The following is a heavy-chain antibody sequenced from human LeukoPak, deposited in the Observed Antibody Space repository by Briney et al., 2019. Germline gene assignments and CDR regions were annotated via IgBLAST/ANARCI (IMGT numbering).Heavy chain of an antibody. CDR1: GGSISSGSSY. V-gene: IGHV4-61*02. D-gene: IGHD2-2*01. CDR3: ARSKLLSGDYYYYGMNV. J-gene: IGHJ6*02. CDR2: IYTSGST. Sequence: SETLSLTCTVSGGSISSGSSYWSWIRQPAGKGLEWIGRIYTSGSTNYNPSLKSRVTISVDTSKNQFSLKLSSVTAADTAVYYCARSKLLSGDYYYYGMNVWGQGTTVTVSS.